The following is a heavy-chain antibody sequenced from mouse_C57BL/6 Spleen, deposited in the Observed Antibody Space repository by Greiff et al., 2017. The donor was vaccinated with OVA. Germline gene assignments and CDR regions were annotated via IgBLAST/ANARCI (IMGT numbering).Heavy chain of an antibody. Sequence: EVKLQQSGPELVKPGASVKISCKASGYTFTDYYMNWVKQSHGKSLEWIGDINPNNGGTSYNQKFKGKATLTVDKSSSTAYMELRSLTSEDSAVYYCARAFIGAMDYWGQGTSVTVSS. CDR1: GYTFTDYY. CDR2: INPNNGGT. D-gene: IGHD1-1*01. CDR3: ARAFIGAMDY. J-gene: IGHJ4*01. V-gene: IGHV1-26*01.